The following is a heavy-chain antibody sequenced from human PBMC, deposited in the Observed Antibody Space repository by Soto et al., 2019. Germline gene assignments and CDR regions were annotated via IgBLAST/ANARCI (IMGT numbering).Heavy chain of an antibody. Sequence: EVQLLESGGDLVQPGGSLRLSCAASGFIFSNYAMTWVRQAPGKGPEWVSTFTSGGSTYYRDTVKGRFTISRDNSTNTRYLQMNSLRAEDTAVYYCARTDKYNSQSSGWANRFDYWGQGTLVTVSS. J-gene: IGHJ4*02. CDR1: GFIFSNYA. CDR2: FTSGGST. CDR3: ARTDKYNSQSSGWANRFDY. D-gene: IGHD6-19*01. V-gene: IGHV3-23*01.